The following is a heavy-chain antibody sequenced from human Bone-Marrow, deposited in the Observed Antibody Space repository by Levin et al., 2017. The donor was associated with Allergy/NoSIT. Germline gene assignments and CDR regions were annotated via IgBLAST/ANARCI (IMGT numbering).Heavy chain of an antibody. J-gene: IGHJ4*02. V-gene: IGHV4-59*01. Sequence: RTSETLSLTCTVSGGSISSYYWSWIRQPPGKGLEWIGYIYYSGSTNYNPSLKSRVTISVDTSKNQFSLKLSSVTAADTAVYYCARDVGSGFDYWGQGTLVTVSS. D-gene: IGHD6-19*01. CDR3: ARDVGSGFDY. CDR2: IYYSGST. CDR1: GGSISSYY.